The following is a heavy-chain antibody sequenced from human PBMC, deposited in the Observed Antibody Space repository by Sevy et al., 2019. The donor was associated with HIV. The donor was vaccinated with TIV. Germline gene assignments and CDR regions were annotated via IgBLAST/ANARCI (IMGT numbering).Heavy chain of an antibody. CDR1: GYSISSGYY. D-gene: IGHD3-10*01. V-gene: IGHV4-38-2*02. CDR3: ARDYSSGWFGELFRNYYYGMDV. CDR2: IYHSGGT. J-gene: IGHJ6*02. Sequence: ETLSLTCTVSGYSISSGYYWGWIRQPPGKGLEWIGSIYHSGGTYYNPSLKSRVTISVDTSKNQFSLKLSSVTAADTAVYSCARDYSSGWFGELFRNYYYGMDVWGQGTTVTVSS.